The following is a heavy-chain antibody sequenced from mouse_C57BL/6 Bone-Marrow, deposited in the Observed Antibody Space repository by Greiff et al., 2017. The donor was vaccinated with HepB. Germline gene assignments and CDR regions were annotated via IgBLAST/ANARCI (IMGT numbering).Heavy chain of an antibody. D-gene: IGHD2-5*01. CDR2: IDPSDSYT. V-gene: IGHV1-69*01. CDR3: ARKRPDYSKPNWYFDV. Sequence: QVQLKQPGAELVMPGASVKLSCKASGYTFTSYWMHWVKQRPGQGLEWIGEIDPSDSYTNYNQKFKGKSTLTVDKSSSTAYMQLSSLTSEDSAVYYCARKRPDYSKPNWYFDVWGTGTTVTVSS. CDR1: GYTFTSYW. J-gene: IGHJ1*03.